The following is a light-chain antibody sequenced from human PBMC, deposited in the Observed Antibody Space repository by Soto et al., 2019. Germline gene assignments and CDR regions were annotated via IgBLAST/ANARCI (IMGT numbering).Light chain of an antibody. Sequence: DIVMTQSPDSLAVSLGERTTINCKSSQSVLYSSNNKNYLAWYQHKPGQPPNLLIYWASTRESGVPDRFSGRGSGTDFTLTISSLQAEDVAVYYCQQYYSTPPTFGQGTKVEIK. J-gene: IGKJ1*01. CDR1: QSVLYSSNNKNY. V-gene: IGKV4-1*01. CDR2: WAS. CDR3: QQYYSTPPT.